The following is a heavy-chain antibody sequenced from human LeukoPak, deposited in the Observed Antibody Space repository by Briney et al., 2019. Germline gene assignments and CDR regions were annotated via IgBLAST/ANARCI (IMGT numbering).Heavy chain of an antibody. V-gene: IGHV3-23*01. CDR3: AKGGGYVTYYYMDV. Sequence: PGGSLRLSSAASGFTFSSYAMSWVRQAPGKGLEWVSAISGSGGSTYYADSVKGRFTISRDNSKNTLYLQMNSLRAEDTAVYYCAKGGGYVTYYYMDVWGKGTTVTVSS. CDR2: ISGSGGST. CDR1: GFTFSSYA. D-gene: IGHD5-12*01. J-gene: IGHJ6*03.